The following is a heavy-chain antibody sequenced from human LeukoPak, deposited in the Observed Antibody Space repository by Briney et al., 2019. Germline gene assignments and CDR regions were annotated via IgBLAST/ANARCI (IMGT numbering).Heavy chain of an antibody. J-gene: IGHJ4*02. V-gene: IGHV3-53*01. CDR3: SREGIWFGEHLIDY. CDR2: IYSGGST. D-gene: IGHD3-10*01. Sequence: GGSLRLSCAASGFTVSSNYMSWVSQAPGKGLEWVSVIYSGGSTYYADSVKGRFTISRDNSKNTLYLQMNSLRAEDTAVYYCSREGIWFGEHLIDYWGQGTLVTVSS. CDR1: GFTVSSNY.